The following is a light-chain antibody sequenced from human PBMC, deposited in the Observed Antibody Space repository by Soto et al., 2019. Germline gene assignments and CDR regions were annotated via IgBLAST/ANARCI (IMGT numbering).Light chain of an antibody. CDR1: SSDVGSYNR. CDR3: SSYTSRTTPCV. V-gene: IGLV2-18*02. Sequence: QSVLTQPPSVSGSPGQSVAISCTGTSSDVGSYNRVSWYQQSPGTAPKLLIYEVSNRPSGVPDRFSGSKSGNTASLIISGLQAEDEADYYCSSYTSRTTPCVFGSGTKLTVL. CDR2: EVS. J-gene: IGLJ1*01.